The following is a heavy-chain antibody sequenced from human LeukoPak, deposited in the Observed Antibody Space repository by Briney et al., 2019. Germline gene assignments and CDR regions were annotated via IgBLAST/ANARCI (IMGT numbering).Heavy chain of an antibody. CDR1: GFTFSSYW. J-gene: IGHJ4*02. D-gene: IGHD6-19*01. Sequence: GGSLRLSCAASGFTFSSYWMSWVRQAPGKGLEWVANIKQDGSEKYYVDSVKGRFTISRDIAKNSLYLQMNSLRAEDTAVYYCARVAVAAWYYFDYWGQGTLVTVSS. CDR3: ARVAVAAWYYFDY. CDR2: IKQDGSEK. V-gene: IGHV3-7*01.